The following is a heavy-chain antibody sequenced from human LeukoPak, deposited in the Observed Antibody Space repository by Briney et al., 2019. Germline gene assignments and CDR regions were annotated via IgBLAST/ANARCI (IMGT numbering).Heavy chain of an antibody. Sequence: TVKVSCKASGGTFSSYAISWVRQAPGQGLEWMGGIIPIFGTANYAQKFQGRVTITADESTSTAYMELSRLRSDDTAVYYCARDRSIVVVINAFDIWGQGTMVTVSS. CDR1: GGTFSSYA. CDR3: ARDRSIVVVINAFDI. D-gene: IGHD3-22*01. CDR2: IIPIFGTA. J-gene: IGHJ3*02. V-gene: IGHV1-69*13.